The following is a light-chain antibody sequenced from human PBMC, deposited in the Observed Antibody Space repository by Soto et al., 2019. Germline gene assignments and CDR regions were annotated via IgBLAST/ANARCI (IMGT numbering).Light chain of an antibody. V-gene: IGKV1-39*01. CDR2: AAS. Sequence: DIQMTQSPSSLSASVGDRVTITCRASQSINNCLSWFQQKPGQAPKLLIYAASSLQSGVPSRFSGSGSGTYFILTIDSLQPEDFATYFCHQTYIAPATFGQGTKVGVK. CDR3: HQTYIAPAT. J-gene: IGKJ1*01. CDR1: QSINNC.